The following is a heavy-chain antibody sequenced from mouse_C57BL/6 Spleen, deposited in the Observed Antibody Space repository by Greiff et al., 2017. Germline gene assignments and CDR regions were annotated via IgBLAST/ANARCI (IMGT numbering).Heavy chain of an antibody. CDR2: ISSGSSTI. J-gene: IGHJ3*01. Sequence: EVQVVESGGGLVKPGGSLKLSCAASGFAFSDYGMHWVRQAPEKGLEWVAYISSGSSTIYYADTVKGRFTLSRDNAKNTLCLQMTRLRSEDTALYYCARGDEYSNLFAYWGQGTLVTVSA. CDR3: ARGDEYSNLFAY. CDR1: GFAFSDYG. D-gene: IGHD2-5*01. V-gene: IGHV5-17*01.